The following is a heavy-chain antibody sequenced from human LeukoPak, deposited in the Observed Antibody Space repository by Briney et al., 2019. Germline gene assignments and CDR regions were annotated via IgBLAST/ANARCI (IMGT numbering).Heavy chain of an antibody. CDR2: IGSDNKP. Sequence: GGSLRLSCEASGFTFSAYAMTWGRQAPGKGLEWVSSIGSDNKPHYSESVKGRFAISRDNSKSMLFLQLNSLRAEDTALYYCARDPARPYYDSSGYYGEHWGQGTLVTVSS. D-gene: IGHD3-22*01. V-gene: IGHV3-23*01. CDR1: GFTFSAYA. J-gene: IGHJ1*01. CDR3: ARDPARPYYDSSGYYGEH.